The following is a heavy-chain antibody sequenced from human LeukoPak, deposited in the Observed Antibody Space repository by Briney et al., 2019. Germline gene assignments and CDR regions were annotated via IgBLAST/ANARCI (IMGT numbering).Heavy chain of an antibody. D-gene: IGHD2-15*01. Sequence: GGSLRLSCAASGFTFSSYAMHWVRQAPGKGLEWVAVISYDGSNKYYADSVKGRFTISRDNSKNTLYLQMNSLRAEDTAVYYCARDLSSCSGGTCYPEYYFDYWGQGTLVTVSS. V-gene: IGHV3-30-3*01. CDR1: GFTFSSYA. CDR3: ARDLSSCSGGTCYPEYYFDY. CDR2: ISYDGSNK. J-gene: IGHJ4*02.